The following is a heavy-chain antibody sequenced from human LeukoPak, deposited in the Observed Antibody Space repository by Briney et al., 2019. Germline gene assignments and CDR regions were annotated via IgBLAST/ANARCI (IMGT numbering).Heavy chain of an antibody. Sequence: PGGTLRLSCAASGFTFSSYNMNWVRQAPGKGLEWVSSICSSCRYIYYTDPVRGGFTISRDNAKNSLYLQMNSLRAKDTAVYYCARAISSSWSGREYGMDVGGEGTTVTVSS. D-gene: IGHD6-13*01. V-gene: IGHV3-21*01. CDR1: GFTFSSYN. CDR3: ARAISSSWSGREYGMDV. J-gene: IGHJ6*04. CDR2: ICSSCRYI.